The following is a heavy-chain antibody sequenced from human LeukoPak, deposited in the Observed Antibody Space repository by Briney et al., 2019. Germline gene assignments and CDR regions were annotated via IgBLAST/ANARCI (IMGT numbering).Heavy chain of an antibody. V-gene: IGHV6-1*01. CDR3: ARGPGWVDP. D-gene: IGHD2-2*01. Sequence: SQTLSLTCAISGDIVSSTSATWNWIRQSPSRGLEWLGRTYYRSKWSSDYAVSVKSRITVKSDTSKNQFSLQLNSVTPEDTAVYYCARGPGWVDPWGQGTLVTVSS. J-gene: IGHJ5*02. CDR1: GDIVSSTSAT. CDR2: TYYRSKWSS.